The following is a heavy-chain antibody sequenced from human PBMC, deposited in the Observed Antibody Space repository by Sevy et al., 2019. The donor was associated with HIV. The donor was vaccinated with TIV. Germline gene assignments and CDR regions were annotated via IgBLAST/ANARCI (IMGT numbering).Heavy chain of an antibody. Sequence: ASVKVSCKASGGTFSSYAISWVRQAPGQGLEWMGRIIPILGIANYAQKFQGGVTITADKSTSTAYMELSSLRSEDTAVYYCAHMGIVATIRGRGYYYGMDVWGQGTTVTVSS. CDR2: IIPILGIA. J-gene: IGHJ6*02. CDR3: AHMGIVATIRGRGYYYGMDV. D-gene: IGHD5-12*01. CDR1: GGTFSSYA. V-gene: IGHV1-69*04.